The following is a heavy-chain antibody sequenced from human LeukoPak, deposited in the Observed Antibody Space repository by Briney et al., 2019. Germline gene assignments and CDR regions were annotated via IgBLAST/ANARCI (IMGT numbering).Heavy chain of an antibody. Sequence: QPGGSLRLSCAASGFTFSSYAMTWVRQAPGKGLEWVSSISANGGNTYYADSVKGRFTISRDNSKNTLYLQMNSLRDADTAVYYCARVTGNSATYPIFDYWGQGTLVTVSS. CDR2: ISANGGNT. J-gene: IGHJ4*02. D-gene: IGHD1-26*01. V-gene: IGHV3-23*01. CDR3: ARVTGNSATYPIFDY. CDR1: GFTFSSYA.